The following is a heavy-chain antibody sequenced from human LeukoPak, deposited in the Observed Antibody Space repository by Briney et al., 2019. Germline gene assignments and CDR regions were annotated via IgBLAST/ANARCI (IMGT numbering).Heavy chain of an antibody. CDR3: ASHLLEWPSPFDP. Sequence: GASVKVSCKASGYTFTSYYMHWVRQAPGQGLEWMGIINPSGGSTSYAQKFQGRVTMTRDTSTSTVYMELSSLRSEDTAVYYCASHLLEWPSPFDPWGQGTLVTVSS. CDR1: GYTFTSYY. V-gene: IGHV1-46*01. CDR2: INPSGGST. D-gene: IGHD3-3*01. J-gene: IGHJ5*02.